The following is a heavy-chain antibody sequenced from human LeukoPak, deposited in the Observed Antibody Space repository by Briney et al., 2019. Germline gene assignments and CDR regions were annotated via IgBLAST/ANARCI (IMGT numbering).Heavy chain of an antibody. D-gene: IGHD3-22*01. Sequence: GGSLRLSCAASGFTFSSSWMSWVRQAPGKGLEWVANMKQDGSEKYYVDSVKGRFAISRDNAKNSLYLQMNSLRAEDTAVYYCARLVYYYDSSGWLDYWGQGTLVTVSS. CDR3: ARLVYYYDSSGWLDY. CDR2: MKQDGSEK. CDR1: GFTFSSSW. J-gene: IGHJ4*02. V-gene: IGHV3-7*01.